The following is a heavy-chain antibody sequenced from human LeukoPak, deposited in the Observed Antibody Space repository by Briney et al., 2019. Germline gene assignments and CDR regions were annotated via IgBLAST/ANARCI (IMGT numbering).Heavy chain of an antibody. CDR1: GGSFSGYY. D-gene: IGHD3-10*01. CDR3: ASYGDYYGMDV. J-gene: IGHJ6*02. Sequence: SETLSLTCAVYGGSFSGYYWSWIRQPPGKGLEWIGYIYYSGSTYYNPSLKSRVTISVDTSKNQFSLKLSSVTAADTAVYYCASYGDYYGMDVWGQGTTVTVSS. V-gene: IGHV4-30-4*01. CDR2: IYYSGST.